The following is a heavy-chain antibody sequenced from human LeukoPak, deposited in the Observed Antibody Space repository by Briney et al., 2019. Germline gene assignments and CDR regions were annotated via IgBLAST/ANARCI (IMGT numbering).Heavy chain of an antibody. D-gene: IGHD3-10*01. Sequence: SETLSLTCIVSGDSITTSSYYWGWIRQSPGKGLEWIGTIYYTGTTYYNPSLKSRVTISVDTSKNHFYLQLSSVAAADTAVYFYARHLRYGLVDYWGQGTLVTVSS. CDR1: GDSITTSSYY. J-gene: IGHJ4*02. CDR3: ARHLRYGLVDY. V-gene: IGHV4-39*01. CDR2: IYYTGTT.